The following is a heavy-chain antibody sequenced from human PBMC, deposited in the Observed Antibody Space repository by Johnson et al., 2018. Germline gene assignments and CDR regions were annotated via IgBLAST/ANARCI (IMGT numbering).Heavy chain of an antibody. Sequence: QVQLVESGGGVVQPGRSLRLSCAASGFTFSSYGMHWVRQAPGKGLEWVAVIWYDGSNKYYADSVKGRFTISRDNSKNTLDLQMNSLRAGDTAGYYWSRDLESLHYGDYVYYYYYMDVWGKGTTVTVCS. CDR3: SRDLESLHYGDYVYYYYYMDV. V-gene: IGHV3-33*01. J-gene: IGHJ6*03. CDR1: GFTFSSYG. D-gene: IGHD4-17*01. CDR2: IWYDGSNK.